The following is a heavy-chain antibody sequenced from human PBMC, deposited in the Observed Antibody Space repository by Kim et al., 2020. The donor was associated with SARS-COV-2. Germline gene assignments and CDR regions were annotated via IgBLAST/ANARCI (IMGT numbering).Heavy chain of an antibody. V-gene: IGHV3-23*01. D-gene: IGHD3-16*01. Sequence: ADPVNDRFTIARDNAKNALYLQMNSLRAEDTAVYYCAKVWNIGIRLFDPWGQGTLVTVST. J-gene: IGHJ5*02. CDR3: AKVWNIGIRLFDP.